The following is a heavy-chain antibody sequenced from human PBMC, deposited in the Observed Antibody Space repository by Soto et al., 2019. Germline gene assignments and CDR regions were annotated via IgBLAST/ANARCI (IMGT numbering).Heavy chain of an antibody. D-gene: IGHD1-1*01. J-gene: IGHJ2*01. V-gene: IGHV3-30*18. CDR1: GGTFNTYA. CDR3: GKRGILEVQGMAYFDL. Sequence: QVQLMESGGGVVQPGGSLRLSCAASGGTFNTYAMHWVRQAPGKGLEWVAVITPDGTEQYYADYVKGRFNISRDNSKNTLYLQMNSLGLEDRSIYHCGKRGILEVQGMAYFDLWGRGTLVTVSS. CDR2: ITPDGTEQ.